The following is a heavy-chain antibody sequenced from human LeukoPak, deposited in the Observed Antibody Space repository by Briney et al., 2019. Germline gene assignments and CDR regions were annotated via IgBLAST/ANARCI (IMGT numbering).Heavy chain of an antibody. J-gene: IGHJ3*02. CDR1: GGSISSYY. Sequence: SETLSLTCTVSGGSISSYYWSWIRQPPGKGLEWIGYIYYSGSTNYNPFLKSRVTISVDTSKNQFSLKLSSVTAADTAVYYCARGLETTTTLWAFDIWGQGTMVTVSS. CDR2: IYYSGST. D-gene: IGHD5-12*01. V-gene: IGHV4-59*01. CDR3: ARGLETTTTLWAFDI.